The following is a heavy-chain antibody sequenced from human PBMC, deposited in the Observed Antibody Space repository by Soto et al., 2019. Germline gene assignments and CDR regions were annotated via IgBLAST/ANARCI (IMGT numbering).Heavy chain of an antibody. D-gene: IGHD2-2*01. CDR2: IIPISGTA. CDR1: GGTFSSYA. Sequence: QVQLVQSGAEVKKPGSSVKVSCKASGGTFSSYAISWVRQAPGQGLEWMGGIIPISGTANYAEKFQGRVTITADESKSTADMELSSLRSEDTAVYYCARSQGSSTSLEIYYYYYYGRDVWGQGTTVTVSS. V-gene: IGHV1-69*01. J-gene: IGHJ6*02. CDR3: ARSQGSSTSLEIYYYYYYGRDV.